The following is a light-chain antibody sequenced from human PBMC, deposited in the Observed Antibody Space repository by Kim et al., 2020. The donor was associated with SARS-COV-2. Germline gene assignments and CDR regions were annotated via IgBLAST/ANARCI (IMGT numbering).Light chain of an antibody. CDR1: SGSIVSDS. V-gene: IGLV6-57*01. CDR3: QSYDDNIWV. J-gene: IGLJ3*02. Sequence: NFMLTQSHSVSESPGKTVIISCTRSSGSIVSDSVQWFQQRPGSSPTTVIYEDHKRPSGVPDRFSGSVDSSSNSASLTISGLRTEDEADYYCQSYDDNIWVFGGGTQLTVL. CDR2: EDH.